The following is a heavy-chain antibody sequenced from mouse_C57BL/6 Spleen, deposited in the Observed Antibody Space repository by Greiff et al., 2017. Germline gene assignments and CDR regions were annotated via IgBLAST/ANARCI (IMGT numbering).Heavy chain of an antibody. J-gene: IGHJ2*01. Sequence: QVQLQQPGAELVMPGASVKLSCKASGYTFTSYWMHWVKPRPGQGLEWIGEIDPSDSYTNYNQKFKGKSTLTVDKSSSTAYMQLSSLTSEDSAVYYCARGYLDYWGQGTTLTVSS. D-gene: IGHD5-1*01. CDR1: GYTFTSYW. CDR3: ARGYLDY. V-gene: IGHV1-69*01. CDR2: IDPSDSYT.